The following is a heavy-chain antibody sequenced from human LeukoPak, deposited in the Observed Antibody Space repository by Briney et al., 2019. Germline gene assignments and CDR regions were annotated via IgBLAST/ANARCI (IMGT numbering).Heavy chain of an antibody. V-gene: IGHV4-34*01. Sequence: SETLSLTCAVYGGSFSGYYWSWIRQPPGKGLEWIGEINHSGSTNYNPSLKSRVTISVDTSKNQFSLKLSSVTAADTAVYYCARATGIAVAGPLYYYYYGMDVWGQGTTVTVSS. CDR3: ARATGIAVAGPLYYYYYGMDV. J-gene: IGHJ6*02. D-gene: IGHD6-19*01. CDR2: INHSGST. CDR1: GGSFSGYY.